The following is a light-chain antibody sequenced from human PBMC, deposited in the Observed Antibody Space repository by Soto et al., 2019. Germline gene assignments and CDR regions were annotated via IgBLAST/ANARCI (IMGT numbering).Light chain of an antibody. V-gene: IGKV3-20*01. Sequence: DIVLTQSPDTLSLSPGERATLSCRASQSVSSNYLAWYQQKPGQAPRLLIYGASTRATGIPDRFSGSGSGKDFTLTISILEPEDFAVYYCQQYGSSSYTFGQGTRLEIK. CDR2: GAS. CDR3: QQYGSSSYT. J-gene: IGKJ2*01. CDR1: QSVSSNY.